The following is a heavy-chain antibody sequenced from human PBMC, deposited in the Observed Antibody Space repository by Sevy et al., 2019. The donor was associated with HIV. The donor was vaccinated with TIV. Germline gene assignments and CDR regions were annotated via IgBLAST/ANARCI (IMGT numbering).Heavy chain of an antibody. CDR2: ISYDEVNK. CDR3: AKGPVVGATRGFDY. J-gene: IGHJ4*02. V-gene: IGHV3-30*18. D-gene: IGHD1-26*01. CDR1: GFTFSNYG. Sequence: GGSPRLSCAASGFTFSNYGMHWVRQAPGKGLEWVASISYDEVNKYYADSVKGRFTISRDNSRNTLSLQMNSLRTEDTAVYYCAKGPVVGATRGFDYWGQGTLVTVSS.